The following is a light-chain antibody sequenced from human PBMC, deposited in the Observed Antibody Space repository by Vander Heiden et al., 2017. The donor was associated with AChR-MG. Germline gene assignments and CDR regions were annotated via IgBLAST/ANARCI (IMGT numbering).Light chain of an antibody. V-gene: IGKV3-11*01. CDR2: EAS. Sequence: IVLTQSPATLSLSPGARATLSCRASQSVSSSLAWYQQKPGQPPRLLIYEASNRATGIPDRFSGSGSGTDFTLTISSLEPEDFAVYYCQQRKNWPKITFGQGTRLEIK. CDR1: QSVSSS. CDR3: QQRKNWPKIT. J-gene: IGKJ5*01.